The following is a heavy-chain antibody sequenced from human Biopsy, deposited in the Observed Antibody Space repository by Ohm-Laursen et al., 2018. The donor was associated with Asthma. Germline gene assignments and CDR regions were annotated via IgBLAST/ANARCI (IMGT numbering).Heavy chain of an antibody. CDR2: ISSSSSTI. D-gene: IGHD2-21*02. J-gene: IGHJ6*02. V-gene: IGHV3-48*02. Sequence: SLRLSCTASGFTFSSYSMNWVRQAPGKGLEWVSYISSSSSTIYYADSVKGRFTISRDNAKNSLCLQMNSLRDEDTAVYYCARDAGYCGGDCYSLLGYYYYYYGMDVWGQGTTVTVSS. CDR3: ARDAGYCGGDCYSLLGYYYYYYGMDV. CDR1: GFTFSSYS.